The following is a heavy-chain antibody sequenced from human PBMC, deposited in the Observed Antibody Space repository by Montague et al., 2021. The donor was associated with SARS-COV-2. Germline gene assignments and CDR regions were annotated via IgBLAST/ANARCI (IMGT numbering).Heavy chain of an antibody. D-gene: IGHD3-22*01. CDR3: ARGYDSSGYQY. CDR2: IKQDGSEK. J-gene: IGHJ4*02. Sequence: SPRLSFSASGFTFSTFWMTWVRQVPGKGLEWVANIKQDGSEKYYVDSVKGRFTISRDNAKNSLYLQLDSLRAEDTAVYYCARGYDSSGYQYWGQGTLVTVSS. V-gene: IGHV3-7*05. CDR1: GFTFSTFW.